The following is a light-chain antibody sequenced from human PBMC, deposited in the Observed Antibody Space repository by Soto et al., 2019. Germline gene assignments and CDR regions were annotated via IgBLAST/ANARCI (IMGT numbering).Light chain of an antibody. CDR1: QSLLHSNGYNY. CDR3: MQALQTPLT. Sequence: DIVMTQSPLSLPVTPGEPASISCRSSQSLLHSNGYNYLDWYLQKPGQSPQLLIYLGSNRASGVPNRFSGSESGTDFTLKISRVEAEDVGVYYYMQALQTPLTFGGGTKVEIK. CDR2: LGS. V-gene: IGKV2-28*01. J-gene: IGKJ4*01.